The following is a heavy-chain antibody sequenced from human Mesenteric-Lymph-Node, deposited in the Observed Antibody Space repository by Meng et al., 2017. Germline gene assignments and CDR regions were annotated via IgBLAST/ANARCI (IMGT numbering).Heavy chain of an antibody. J-gene: IGHJ3*02. CDR3: ASFAWHSKGKSIDI. Sequence: GESLKISCAASGFLVSANDMTWIRLAPGKGLDWVSSIYIAGNTDYADSVKGRFTISRDHSKNTMYLQMNSLRAEDAAMYYCASFAWHSKGKSIDIWGQGTMVTVSS. V-gene: IGHV3-53*01. D-gene: IGHD3-10*01. CDR1: GFLVSAND. CDR2: IYIAGNT.